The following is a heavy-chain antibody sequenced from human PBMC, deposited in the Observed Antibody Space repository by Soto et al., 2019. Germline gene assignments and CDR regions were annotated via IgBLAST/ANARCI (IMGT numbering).Heavy chain of an antibody. J-gene: IGHJ6*03. V-gene: IGHV4-59*01. CDR3: ARAPPGGYYDILTGPGSMDV. CDR2: IYYSGST. D-gene: IGHD3-9*01. CDR1: GGSISSYY. Sequence: SETLSLTCTVSGGSISSYYWSWILQPPGKGLKWIGYIYYSGSTNYNPSLKSRVTISVDTSKNQFSLKLSSVTAADTAVYYCARAPPGGYYDILTGPGSMDVWGKGTTVTVSS.